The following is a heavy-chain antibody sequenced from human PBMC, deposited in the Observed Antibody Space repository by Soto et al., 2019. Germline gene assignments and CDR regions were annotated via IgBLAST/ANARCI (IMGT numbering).Heavy chain of an antibody. Sequence: EVQLVESGEDLVQPGGSLRLSCVASGFTFSNSAMYWVRQAPGKGLECVSSISSNGGSTYYADSVKGRFTISRDNSKNTLYLQMGSLRADDMAVYYCATVGNYGNFDSWGQGTLVTVSS. J-gene: IGHJ4*02. CDR3: ATVGNYGNFDS. V-gene: IGHV3-64*02. CDR2: ISSNGGST. CDR1: GFTFSNSA. D-gene: IGHD3-10*01.